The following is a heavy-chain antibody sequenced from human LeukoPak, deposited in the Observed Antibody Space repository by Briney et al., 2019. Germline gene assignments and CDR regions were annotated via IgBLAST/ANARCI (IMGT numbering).Heavy chain of an antibody. Sequence: GGPLRLSCAASGFTFSSYWMHWFRQAPGKGLVWISHINSGESSTSYADSVKGRFTISRDNAKNTLYLQMNSLRAEDTAVYYCARSLYSSSLNDYWGQGTLVTVSS. J-gene: IGHJ4*02. V-gene: IGHV3-74*01. CDR1: GFTFSSYW. CDR3: ARSLYSSSLNDY. CDR2: INSGESST. D-gene: IGHD6-13*01.